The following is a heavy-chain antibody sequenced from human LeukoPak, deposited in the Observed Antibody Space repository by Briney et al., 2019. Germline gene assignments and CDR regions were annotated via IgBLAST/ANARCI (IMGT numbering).Heavy chain of an antibody. J-gene: IGHJ1*01. CDR2: IIPIFGTA. CDR1: GGTFSSYA. CDR3: ARDCANNCDEYFQH. Sequence: SVKVSCKASGGTFSSYAISWVRQAPGQGLEWMGGIIPIFGTANYAQKFQGRVTITTDESTSTAYMELSSLRSEDTAVYYCARDCANNCDEYFQHWGQGTLVTVSS. V-gene: IGHV1-69*05. D-gene: IGHD1-20*01.